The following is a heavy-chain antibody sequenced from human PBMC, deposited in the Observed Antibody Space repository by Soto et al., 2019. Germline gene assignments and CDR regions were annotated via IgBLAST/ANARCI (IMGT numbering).Heavy chain of an antibody. CDR2: ISYDGSSK. J-gene: IGHJ4*02. Sequence: QVQLVESGGGIVQPGRSLRLSCAASGFTFSYYGMHWVRQAPGKGLEWVAFISYDGSSKYYADSVKGRFTISRDNSKNTLYLQMDSLRAGDTAVYYCAKAGATVTTHFWGQGTLVTVSS. CDR3: AKAGATVTTHF. CDR1: GFTFSYYG. D-gene: IGHD4-17*01. V-gene: IGHV3-30*18.